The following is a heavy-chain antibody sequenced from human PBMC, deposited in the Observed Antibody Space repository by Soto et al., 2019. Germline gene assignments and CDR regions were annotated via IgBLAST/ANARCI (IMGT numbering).Heavy chain of an antibody. CDR2: IYWDDDK. V-gene: IGHV2-5*02. J-gene: IGHJ4*02. Sequence: QITLRESGPTLVKPRQTLTLTCTFSGVSLSISGMGVGWFRQPPGTALEWLALIYWDDDKRYSPSLRTRLTINKDTSKNQVVLTMANMSPGDTATYSCAHLIEGAYFDYWGRGTPVTVSS. D-gene: IGHD2-21*01. CDR3: AHLIEGAYFDY. CDR1: GVSLSISGMG.